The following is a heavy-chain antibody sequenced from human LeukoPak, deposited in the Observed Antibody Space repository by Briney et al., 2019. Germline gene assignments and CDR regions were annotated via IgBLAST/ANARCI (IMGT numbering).Heavy chain of an antibody. D-gene: IGHD6-19*01. J-gene: IGHJ4*02. CDR3: ARDTGEVAV. Sequence: SCXXSXXXXSSXXXSWVXXAXXXXXEWMGRIIPILGIANYAQKFQGRVTITADKSTSTAYMELSSLRSEDTAVYYCARDTGEVAVWGQGTLVTVSS. CDR1: XXXXSSXX. CDR2: IIPILGIA. V-gene: IGHV1-69*04.